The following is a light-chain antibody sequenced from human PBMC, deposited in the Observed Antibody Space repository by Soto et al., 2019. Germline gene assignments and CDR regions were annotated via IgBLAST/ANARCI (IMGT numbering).Light chain of an antibody. V-gene: IGKV1-5*03. CDR2: KAS. CDR3: QQYNSYSTT. CDR1: QSINNW. J-gene: IGKJ4*01. Sequence: DIQMTQSPSTLSASVGDRVSITCRASQSINNWLAWYQQKPGKAPKLLIYKASSLESGVPSRFSGSGSGTEFTLTISSLQPDDFATYYCQQYNSYSTTFGGGTKVEIK.